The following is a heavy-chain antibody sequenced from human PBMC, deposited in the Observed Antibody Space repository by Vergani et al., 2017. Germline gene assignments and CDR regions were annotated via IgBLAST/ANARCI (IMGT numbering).Heavy chain of an antibody. CDR3: ARGGFSGDAFDI. V-gene: IGHV3-30-3*01. CDR2: ISYDGSNK. CDR1: GFTFSSYA. Sequence: QVQLVESGGGVVQPGRSLRLSCAASGFTFSSYAMHWVRQAPGKGLEWVAVISYDGSNKYYAESVKGRFTISRDNSKNTLYLQMNSLRAEDTAVYYCARGGFSGDAFDIWGQGTMVTVSS. J-gene: IGHJ3*02. D-gene: IGHD2/OR15-2a*01.